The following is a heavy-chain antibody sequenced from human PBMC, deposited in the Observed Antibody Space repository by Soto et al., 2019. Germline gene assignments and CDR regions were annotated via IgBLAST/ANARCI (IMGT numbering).Heavy chain of an antibody. V-gene: IGHV3-23*01. J-gene: IGHJ4*02. CDR1: GFTFSSYA. D-gene: IGHD3-22*01. CDR3: AKDLGHYYDSSGYPDY. Sequence: GGSLRLSCVASGFTFSSYAMSWVRQAPGKGLEWVSAISGSGGSTYYADPVKGRFTISRDNSKNTLYLQMNSLRAEDTAVYYCAKDLGHYYDSSGYPDYWGQGTLVTVS. CDR2: ISGSGGST.